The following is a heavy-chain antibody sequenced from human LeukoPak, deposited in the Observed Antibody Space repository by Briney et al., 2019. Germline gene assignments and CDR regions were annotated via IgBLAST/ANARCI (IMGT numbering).Heavy chain of an antibody. J-gene: IGHJ3*02. CDR3: ARERYYDSSGYSDAFDI. D-gene: IGHD3-22*01. Sequence: SSTPSPTSTVSCFSISNYFRSGIRQPPREGVEGHWDIYYSGSTNYNPSLKSRVTISVDTSKNQFSLKLSSVTAADTAVYYCARERYYDSSGYSDAFDIWGQGTMVTVSS. CDR1: CFSISNYF. CDR2: IYYSGST. V-gene: IGHV4-59*01.